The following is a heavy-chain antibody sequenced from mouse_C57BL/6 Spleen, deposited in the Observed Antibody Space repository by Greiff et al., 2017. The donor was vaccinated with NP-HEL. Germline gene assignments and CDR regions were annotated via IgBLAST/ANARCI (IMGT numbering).Heavy chain of an antibody. CDR3: TRRNGYAPFAY. CDR1: GYTFTSYT. V-gene: IGHV1-4*01. CDR2: INPSTDYT. J-gene: IGHJ3*01. Sequence: VQLQQSGAELARPGASVKMSCKASGYTFTSYTIHWVKQRPGQGLEWIGYINPSTDYTKYNQNFKDKATLTADKSSSTAYMQLRSLTSEDSAVYYCTRRNGYAPFAYWGQVTLVTVSA. D-gene: IGHD2-2*01.